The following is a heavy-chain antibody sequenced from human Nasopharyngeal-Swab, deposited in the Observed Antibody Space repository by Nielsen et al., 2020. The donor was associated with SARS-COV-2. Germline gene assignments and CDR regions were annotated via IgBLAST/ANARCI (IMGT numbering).Heavy chain of an antibody. V-gene: IGHV3-13*01. Sequence: GESLKISCAASGFTFSSYDMHWVRQATGKGLEWVSAIGTAGDTYYPGSVKGRFTISRENAKNSLYLQMNSLRAGDTAVYYCARASPNYYGSGSYSRDYYYGMDVWGQGTTVTVSS. J-gene: IGHJ6*02. CDR3: ARASPNYYGSGSYSRDYYYGMDV. CDR2: IGTAGDT. D-gene: IGHD3-10*01. CDR1: GFTFSSYD.